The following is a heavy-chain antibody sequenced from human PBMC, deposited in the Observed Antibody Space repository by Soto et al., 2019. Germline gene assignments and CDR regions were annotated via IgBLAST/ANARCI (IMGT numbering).Heavy chain of an antibody. CDR2: IIPIFGTA. CDR3: ARGNEAEYSYGSGYFDY. D-gene: IGHD5-18*01. Sequence: QVQLVQSGAEVKKPGSSVKVSCKASGGTFSSYAISWVRQAPGQGLEWMGGIIPIFGTANYAQKFQGRVTITANESTSTAYMELSSLRSEDTAVYYCARGNEAEYSYGSGYFDYWGQGTLVTVSS. CDR1: GGTFSSYA. J-gene: IGHJ4*02. V-gene: IGHV1-69*01.